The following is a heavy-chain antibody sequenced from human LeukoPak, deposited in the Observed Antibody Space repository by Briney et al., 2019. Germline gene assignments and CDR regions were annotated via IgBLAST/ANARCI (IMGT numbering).Heavy chain of an antibody. D-gene: IGHD4-23*01. V-gene: IGHV3-30*02. CDR3: AKVVYGGNSGVVYYYYMDV. J-gene: IGHJ6*03. CDR2: ILYDGNKK. Sequence: GGSLRLSCAASGFTFSRFGMHWVRQAPGQGLEWVAFILYDGNKKYYADSVKGRFTISRDNSKNTLYLQMNSLRAEDTAVYYCAKVVYGGNSGVVYYYYMDVWGKGTTVTVSS. CDR1: GFTFSRFG.